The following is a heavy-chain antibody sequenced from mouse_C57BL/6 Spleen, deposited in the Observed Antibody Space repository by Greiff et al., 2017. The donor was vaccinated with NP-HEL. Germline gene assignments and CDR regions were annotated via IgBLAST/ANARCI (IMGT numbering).Heavy chain of an antibody. V-gene: IGHV1-80*01. CDR1: GYAFSSYW. D-gene: IGHD2-3*01. CDR3: ARSGDGYYLDY. CDR2: IYPGDGDT. Sequence: VQLQQSGAELVKPGASVKISCKASGYAFSSYWMNWVKQRPGKGLEWIGQIYPGDGDTNYNGKFKGKATLTADKSSSTAYMQLSSLTSEDSAVYFCARSGDGYYLDYWGQGTTLTVSS. J-gene: IGHJ2*01.